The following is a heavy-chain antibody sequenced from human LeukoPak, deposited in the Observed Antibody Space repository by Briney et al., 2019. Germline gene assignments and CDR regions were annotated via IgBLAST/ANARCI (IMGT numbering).Heavy chain of an antibody. CDR3: ARNTYDYGDYFFDY. V-gene: IGHV4-4*07. Sequence: SETLSLTCTVSGASISSYYWSWIRQPAGKGLEWIGRIYTSGSTNYNPSLKSRVTMSVDTSKNQFSLKLSSVTAADTAVYYCARNTYDYGDYFFDYWGQGTLVTVSS. D-gene: IGHD4-17*01. CDR1: GASISSYY. CDR2: IYTSGST. J-gene: IGHJ4*02.